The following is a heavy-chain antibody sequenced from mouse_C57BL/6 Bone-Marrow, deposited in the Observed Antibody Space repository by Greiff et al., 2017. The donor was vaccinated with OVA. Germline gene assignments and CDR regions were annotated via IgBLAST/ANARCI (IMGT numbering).Heavy chain of an antibody. J-gene: IGHJ2*01. Sequence: EVMLVESGGGLVKPGGSLKLSCAASGFTFSSYAMSWVRQTPEKRLEWVATISDGGSYTYYPDNVKGRFTISRDNAKNNLYLQMSHLKSEDTAMYYWARSKLVYYFDYWGQGTTLTVSS. CDR2: ISDGGSYT. CDR1: GFTFSSYA. CDR3: ARSKLVYYFDY. D-gene: IGHD1-3*01. V-gene: IGHV5-4*03.